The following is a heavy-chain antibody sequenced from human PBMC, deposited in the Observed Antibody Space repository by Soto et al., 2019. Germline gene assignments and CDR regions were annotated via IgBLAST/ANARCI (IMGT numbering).Heavy chain of an antibody. Sequence: SEALSLPCTVSGGSISRYRYYWGRVRQPPRKGLEWIGSIYYSGTAYYNASLKGRVTISVDTSKNQFSLKLRSVTAADTAVFYCARDLWGYCGTDCYPLDVWGQGTTVTVSS. CDR1: GGSISRYRYY. V-gene: IGHV4-39*02. CDR2: IYYSGTA. J-gene: IGHJ6*02. D-gene: IGHD2-21*02. CDR3: ARDLWGYCGTDCYPLDV.